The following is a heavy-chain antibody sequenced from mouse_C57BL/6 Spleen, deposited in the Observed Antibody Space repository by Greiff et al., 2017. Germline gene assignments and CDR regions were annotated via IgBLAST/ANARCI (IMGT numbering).Heavy chain of an antibody. CDR2: INPGDGDT. CDR1: GYAFTNYL. Sequence: QVQLQQSGAELVRPGTSVKVSCKASGYAFTNYLIEWVKQRPGQGLEWIGVINPGDGDTNYNGKFKGKATLTADKSSSTAYMQLSSLTSEDSAVYFCARWGYGSSSYWYFDVWGTGTTVTVSS. V-gene: IGHV1-54*01. CDR3: ARWGYGSSSYWYFDV. J-gene: IGHJ1*03. D-gene: IGHD1-1*01.